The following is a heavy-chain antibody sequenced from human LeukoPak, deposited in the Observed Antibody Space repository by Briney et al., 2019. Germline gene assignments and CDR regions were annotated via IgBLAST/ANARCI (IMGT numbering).Heavy chain of an antibody. Sequence: PGGSLRLSCAASGFTVSSNYMSWVRQAPGKGLEWVSVIYSGGSTYYADSVKGRFTISRDNSKNTLYLQMNSLRAEDTAVYYCARDSGITMVRGVLYWGQGTLVTVSS. V-gene: IGHV3-66*01. CDR3: ARDSGITMVRGVLY. D-gene: IGHD3-10*01. CDR1: GFTVSSNY. CDR2: IYSGGST. J-gene: IGHJ4*02.